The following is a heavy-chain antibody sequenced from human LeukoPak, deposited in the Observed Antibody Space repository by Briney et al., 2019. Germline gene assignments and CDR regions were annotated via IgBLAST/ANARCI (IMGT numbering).Heavy chain of an antibody. CDR2: IRYDGSNK. CDR3: AKGNYYGSGSYPLDH. D-gene: IGHD3-10*01. Sequence: GGSLRLSCAASGFTFSSYGMHWVRQAPGKGLEWVAFIRYDGSNKYYADSVKGRFTISRDNSKNTLYLQMNSLRAEDTAVYYCAKGNYYGSGSYPLDHWGQGTLLTVSS. CDR1: GFTFSSYG. V-gene: IGHV3-30*02. J-gene: IGHJ4*02.